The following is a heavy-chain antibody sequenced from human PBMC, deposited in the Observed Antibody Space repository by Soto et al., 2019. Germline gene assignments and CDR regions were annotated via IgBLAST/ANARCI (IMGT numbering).Heavy chain of an antibody. CDR3: AAALSLQGNYYYYGMDA. Sequence: ASVKVSCKASGYTFTGYAISWVRQAPGQGLEWLGWISVYNGDTKYAQKFQERVTITRDMSTSTAYMELSSLRSEDTAVYYCAAALSLQGNYYYYGMDAWGQGTTVTVSS. V-gene: IGHV1-18*01. CDR2: ISVYNGDT. D-gene: IGHD6-6*01. J-gene: IGHJ6*02. CDR1: GYTFTGYA.